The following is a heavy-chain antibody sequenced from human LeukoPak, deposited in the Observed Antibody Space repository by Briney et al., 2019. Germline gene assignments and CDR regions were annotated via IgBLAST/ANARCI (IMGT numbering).Heavy chain of an antibody. D-gene: IGHD3-10*01. Sequence: PGGSLRLSCAASGFTFSSYAMHWVRQAPGKGLEWVAVISYDGSNKYYADSVKGRFTISRDNSKNTLYLQMNSLRAEDTVVYYCARDLPGHYYYGSGSLRMDYYYYGMDVWGQGTTVTVSS. V-gene: IGHV3-30*04. CDR2: ISYDGSNK. CDR3: ARDLPGHYYYGSGSLRMDYYYYGMDV. CDR1: GFTFSSYA. J-gene: IGHJ6*02.